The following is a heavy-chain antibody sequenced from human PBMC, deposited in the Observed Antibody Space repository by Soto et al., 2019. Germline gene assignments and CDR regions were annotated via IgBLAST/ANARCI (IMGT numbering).Heavy chain of an antibody. CDR3: AAEAYSNYGGYYYGMDV. CDR1: GFTFTSSA. D-gene: IGHD4-4*01. J-gene: IGHJ6*02. Sequence: SVKVSCKASGFTFTSSAVQWVRQARGERLEWIGWIVVGSGNTNYAQKFQERVTITRDMSTSTAYMELSSLRSEDTAVYYCAAEAYSNYGGYYYGMDVWGQGTTVTVSS. V-gene: IGHV1-58*01. CDR2: IVVGSGNT.